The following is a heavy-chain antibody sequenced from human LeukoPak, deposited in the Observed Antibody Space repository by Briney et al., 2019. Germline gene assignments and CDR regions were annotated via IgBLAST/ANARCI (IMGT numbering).Heavy chain of an antibody. J-gene: IGHJ3*02. Sequence: PSETLSLTCTVSGGSITSYYWSWIRQAPGKGLEWIGVIYYSGRTKYNPSLQSRVTISLDKSDKKFSLKVTSVTAADTAVDYCTRLLDNDSSGDPDTFDMWGQGT. CDR3: TRLLDNDSSGDPDTFDM. CDR1: GGSITSYY. V-gene: IGHV4-59*01. D-gene: IGHD3-22*01. CDR2: IYYSGRT.